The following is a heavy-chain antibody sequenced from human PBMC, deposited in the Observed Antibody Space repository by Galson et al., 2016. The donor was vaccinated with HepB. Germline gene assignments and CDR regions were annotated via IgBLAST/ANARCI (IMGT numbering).Heavy chain of an antibody. CDR3: ARVRRGPGAGTATYYCDP. D-gene: IGHD2/OR15-2a*01. Sequence: SLRLSCAGSGFTFSTYWMTWVRQAPGKGLEWVASIKQDGTETFYVDSVKGRFTVSRDNAKNSLYLQMKSLRAEDTAVYYCARVRRGPGAGTATYYCDPWGRGTLVTVSS. CDR2: IKQDGTET. V-gene: IGHV3-7*01. J-gene: IGHJ5*02. CDR1: GFTFSTYW.